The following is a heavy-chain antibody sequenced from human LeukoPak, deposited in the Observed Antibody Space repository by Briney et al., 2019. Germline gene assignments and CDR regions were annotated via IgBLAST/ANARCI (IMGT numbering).Heavy chain of an antibody. Sequence: GGPLRLSCAASGFTFSAYYMHWVRQAPGKGLEWVALLSNDGGIKYYGASVRGRFTISRDNPENTLYLQMNSLRADDTAVYYCAKGGEQKTFRCGMDSWGQGTLVTVSS. CDR2: LSNDGGIK. V-gene: IGHV3-30*18. CDR3: AKGGEQKTFRCGMDS. D-gene: IGHD1/OR15-1a*01. CDR1: GFTFSAYY. J-gene: IGHJ4*02.